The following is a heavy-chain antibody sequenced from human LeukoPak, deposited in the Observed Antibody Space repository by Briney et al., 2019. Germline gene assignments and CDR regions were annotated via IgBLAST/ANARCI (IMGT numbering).Heavy chain of an antibody. CDR1: EFTFSNYA. CDR2: ISSGGGDT. V-gene: IGHV3-23*01. J-gene: IGHJ6*02. CDR3: ARAEGATLYYYGVDV. Sequence: GGSLRLSCVASEFTFSNYAMNWVRQAPGKGLEWVSTISSGGGDTYIADSVKGRFTISRDNSKYTLYLQMNWLRADDTAVYYCARAEGATLYYYGVDVWGQGTTVTVSS.